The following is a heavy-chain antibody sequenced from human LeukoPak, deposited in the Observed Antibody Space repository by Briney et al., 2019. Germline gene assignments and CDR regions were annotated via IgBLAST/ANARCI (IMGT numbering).Heavy chain of an antibody. CDR3: ARHMDKNEGYCSGSTCYDAFDV. Sequence: GESLEISCKGSGYSFASYWIGWVRHMPEKGLEWMGFIYPGDSDIRYSPSFQGQVTISADKSINTAYLQWSSLKASDTAMCYCARHMDKNEGYCSGSTCYDAFDVWGQGTTVTVSS. D-gene: IGHD2-2*01. J-gene: IGHJ3*01. CDR1: GYSFASYW. CDR2: IYPGDSDI. V-gene: IGHV5-51*01.